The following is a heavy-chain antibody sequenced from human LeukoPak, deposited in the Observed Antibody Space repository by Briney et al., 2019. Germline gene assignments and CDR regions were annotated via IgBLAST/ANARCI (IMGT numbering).Heavy chain of an antibody. Sequence: ASVKVSCKASGYTFTSYAMHWVRQAPGQRLEWMGWINAGNGNTKYSQKFQGRVTITRDTSASTAYMELSSLRSEDTAVYYCARDPDTAMVTPDYWGQGTLVTVSS. V-gene: IGHV1-3*01. CDR1: GYTFTSYA. D-gene: IGHD5-18*01. CDR3: ARDPDTAMVTPDY. J-gene: IGHJ4*02. CDR2: INAGNGNT.